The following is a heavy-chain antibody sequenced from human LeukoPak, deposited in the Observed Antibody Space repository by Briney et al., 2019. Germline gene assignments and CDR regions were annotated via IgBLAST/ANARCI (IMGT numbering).Heavy chain of an antibody. D-gene: IGHD5-12*01. CDR1: GYTFTSYG. V-gene: IGHV1-18*01. CDR2: ITAYNDNT. J-gene: IGHJ6*03. Sequence: AASVKVSCKASGYTFTSYGISWVRQAPGQGLEWMGWITAYNDNTYYAQKLQGRVTMTTDTSTSTAYMELRSLRSDDTAVYYCARVGYSGYDNFRYYYYYYYMDVWGKGTTVTVSS. CDR3: ARVGYSGYDNFRYYYYYYYMDV.